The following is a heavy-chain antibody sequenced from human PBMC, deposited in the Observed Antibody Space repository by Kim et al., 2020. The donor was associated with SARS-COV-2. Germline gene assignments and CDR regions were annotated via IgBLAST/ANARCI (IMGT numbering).Heavy chain of an antibody. V-gene: IGHV5-51*01. CDR3: ARRGYYYDSSGDSGKYYYYGMDV. D-gene: IGHD3-22*01. CDR2: IYPGDSDT. J-gene: IGHJ6*02. CDR1: GYSFTSYW. Sequence: GESLKISCKGSGYSFTSYWIGWVRQMPGKGLEWMGIIYPGDSDTRYSPSFQGQVTISADKSISTAYLQWSSLKASDTAMYYCARRGYYYDSSGDSGKYYYYGMDVWGQGTTVTVSS.